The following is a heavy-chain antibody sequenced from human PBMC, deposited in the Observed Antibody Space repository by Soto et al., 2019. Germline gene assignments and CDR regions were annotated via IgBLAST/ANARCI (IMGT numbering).Heavy chain of an antibody. CDR2: IIPIFNTA. CDR1: GGSFSTFA. J-gene: IGHJ5*02. Sequence: QVQLVQSGAEVKKPGSSVKVSCKASGGSFSTFAISWVRQAPGQGLEWMGGIIPIFNTAKYTQKFQGRVTIIADESTSTAYMELSSLRSEDKAVYYCARDHPLARGNNWFDPGGQGTLVTVSS. D-gene: IGHD5-12*01. CDR3: ARDHPLARGNNWFDP. V-gene: IGHV1-69*01.